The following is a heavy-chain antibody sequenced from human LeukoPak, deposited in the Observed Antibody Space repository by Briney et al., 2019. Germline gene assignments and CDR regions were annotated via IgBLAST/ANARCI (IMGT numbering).Heavy chain of an antibody. CDR2: IGSDNKP. Sequence: GGSLRLSCEASGFTFSAYAMTWVRQAPGKGLEWVSSIGSDNKPHYSESVKGRFTISRDNSKNTLYLQVNSLRAEDTAVYYCAKALDYWYFDYWGQGTLVTVSS. J-gene: IGHJ4*02. V-gene: IGHV3-23*05. CDR1: GFTFSAYA. CDR3: AKALDYWYFDY. D-gene: IGHD2/OR15-2a*01.